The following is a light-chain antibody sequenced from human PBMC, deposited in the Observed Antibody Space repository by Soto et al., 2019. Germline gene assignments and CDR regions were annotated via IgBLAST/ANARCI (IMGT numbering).Light chain of an antibody. CDR3: QQYNSYST. V-gene: IGKV1-5*01. Sequence: DIQMTQSPSTLSASVGDRVTITCRVSQSISSWLAWYQQKPGKAPKLLIYDASSLESGVPSRFSGSGSGTEFTLTISSLQPDDFATYFCQQYNSYSTFGPGTKVDIK. CDR1: QSISSW. J-gene: IGKJ3*01. CDR2: DAS.